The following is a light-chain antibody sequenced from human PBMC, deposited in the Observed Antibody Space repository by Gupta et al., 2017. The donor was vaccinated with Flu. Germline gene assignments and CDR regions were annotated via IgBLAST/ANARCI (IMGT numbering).Light chain of an antibody. J-gene: IGKJ2*01. Sequence: DIPLTHSPSSLSASVGDRVTITCRASQGIRNELGWYQQKPGKAPKRLIYGASSLESGVPSRFSGSGSGTEFTLTVSSLQPEDFATYYCLQHNSYSYTFGHGTKLEIK. CDR2: GAS. V-gene: IGKV1-17*01. CDR3: LQHNSYSYT. CDR1: QGIRNE.